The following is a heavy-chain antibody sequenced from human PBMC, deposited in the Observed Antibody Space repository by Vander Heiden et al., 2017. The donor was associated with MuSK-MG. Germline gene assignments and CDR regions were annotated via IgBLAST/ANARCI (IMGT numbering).Heavy chain of an antibody. CDR2: IYYSGST. J-gene: IGHJ4*02. Sequence: QVQLQESGPGLVKPSETLSLTCTVSGGSISRYYWSWIRQPPGKGLEWIGYIYYSGSTNYNPSLKSRVTISVDTSKNQFSLKLSSVTAADTAVYYCARVGGFGSGWRNGLDYWGQGTLVTVSS. CDR1: GGSISRYY. D-gene: IGHD6-19*01. V-gene: IGHV4-59*01. CDR3: ARVGGFGSGWRNGLDY.